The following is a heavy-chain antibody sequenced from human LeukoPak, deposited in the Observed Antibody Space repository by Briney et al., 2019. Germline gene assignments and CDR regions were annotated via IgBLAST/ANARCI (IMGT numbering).Heavy chain of an antibody. J-gene: IGHJ6*02. CDR3: AKRTLPYDMDV. Sequence: GRSLRLSCAASGFTFSSYGMHWVRQAPGKGLEWVAVIWYDGSNKYYADSVKGRFTISRDNSKNTLYLQMDSLRDEDTAVYYCAKRTLPYDMDVWGQGTTVTVSS. CDR2: IWYDGSNK. D-gene: IGHD1-7*01. CDR1: GFTFSSYG. V-gene: IGHV3-33*06.